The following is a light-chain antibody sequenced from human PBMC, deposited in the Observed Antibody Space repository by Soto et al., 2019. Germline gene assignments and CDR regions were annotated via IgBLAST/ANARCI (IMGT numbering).Light chain of an antibody. CDR1: SSDVGGYNY. Sequence: QSALTQPASVSGSPGQSLTISCTGTSSDVGGYNYVSWYQQHPDKAPKLMIYEVSNRPSGVSNRFSGSKSGNTASLTISGLQAEDEADYYCTSYTTSSTHWVFGGGTKLTVL. CDR3: TSYTTSSTHWV. J-gene: IGLJ3*02. CDR2: EVS. V-gene: IGLV2-14*01.